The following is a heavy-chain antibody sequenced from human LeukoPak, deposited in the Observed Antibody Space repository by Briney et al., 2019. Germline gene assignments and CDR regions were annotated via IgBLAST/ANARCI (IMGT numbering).Heavy chain of an antibody. V-gene: IGHV3-48*03. CDR2: ICSSGSTI. Sequence: GGSLRLSCAASGFTFRSYEMNWVRQAPGKGLEWVSYICSSGSTIYYADSVKGRFTISRGNAKNSLYLQMNSLRAEDTAVYYCARTGRWLTPDYWGQGTLVTVSS. D-gene: IGHD3-22*01. CDR1: GFTFRSYE. CDR3: ARTGRWLTPDY. J-gene: IGHJ4*02.